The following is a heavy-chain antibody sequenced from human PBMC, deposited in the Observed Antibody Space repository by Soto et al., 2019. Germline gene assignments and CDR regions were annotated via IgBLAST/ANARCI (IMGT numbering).Heavy chain of an antibody. CDR2: IYPGDSDT. D-gene: IGHD2-2*01. J-gene: IGHJ5*02. Sequence: GESLKISCKGSGYSFATYWIAWVRQMPGKGLEWMGIIYPGDSDTRYSPSFQGQVTISADKSISTAYLQWSSLKASDTAMYYCARHYCSSTSCTIKYNWFDPWGQGTLVTVSS. V-gene: IGHV5-51*01. CDR1: GYSFATYW. CDR3: ARHYCSSTSCTIKYNWFDP.